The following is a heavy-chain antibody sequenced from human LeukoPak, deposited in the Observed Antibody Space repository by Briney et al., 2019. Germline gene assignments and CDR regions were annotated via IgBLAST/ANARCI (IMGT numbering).Heavy chain of an antibody. CDR3: ANMGDGH. CDR1: GFTFSSYG. CDR2: IKHDGSDK. D-gene: IGHD5-24*01. J-gene: IGHJ4*02. V-gene: IGHV3-7*03. Sequence: GGSLRLSCAASGFTFSSYGMHWVRQAPGKGLEWVANIKHDGSDKNYVDSVKGRFTISRDNAKNSLYLQMNSLRAEDTAVYYCANMGDGHWGQGTLVTVSS.